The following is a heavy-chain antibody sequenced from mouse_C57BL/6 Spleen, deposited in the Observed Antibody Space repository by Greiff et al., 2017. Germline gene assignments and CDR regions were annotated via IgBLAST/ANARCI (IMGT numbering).Heavy chain of an antibody. CDR1: GYAFTNYL. J-gene: IGHJ3*01. D-gene: IGHD1-1*01. V-gene: IGHV1-54*01. CDR3: ASGYYYGSSLAY. CDR2: MNPGSGGP. Sequence: QVKLQQSGAGLVRPGTSVTVSCKASGYAFTNYLIEWVKQRPGQGLEWIGVMNPGSGGPNYNEKFKGKATLTADKSSSTAYMQLSRLTSEDSAVYFCASGYYYGSSLAYWGQGTLVTVSA.